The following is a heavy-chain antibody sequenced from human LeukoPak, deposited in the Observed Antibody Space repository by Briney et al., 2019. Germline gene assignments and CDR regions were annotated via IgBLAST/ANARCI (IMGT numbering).Heavy chain of an antibody. Sequence: SQTLSLTCAISGDSVSNNNYAWNWIRQSPSRGLEWLGRTYYRSQWHNDYARSVMGRISVDPDTSKDQFSLHLSSVTPDDTAVYYCAGGYAFDVWGQGAMVTVSS. V-gene: IGHV6-1*01. CDR2: TYYRSQWHN. CDR1: GDSVSNNNYA. CDR3: AGGYAFDV. J-gene: IGHJ3*01.